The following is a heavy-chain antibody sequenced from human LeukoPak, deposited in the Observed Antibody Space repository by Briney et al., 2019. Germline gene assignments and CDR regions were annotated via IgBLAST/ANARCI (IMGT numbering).Heavy chain of an antibody. V-gene: IGHV4-34*01. Sequence: SETLPLTCAVYGGSFSGFYWSWIRQPPGKGLEWTGEINHSGSTYYNPSLKSRVTISEDTSKNQFSLKLSSVTAADTAVYYCARARITIFGVVPNFDYWGQGTLVTVSS. CDR3: ARARITIFGVVPNFDY. J-gene: IGHJ4*02. D-gene: IGHD3-3*01. CDR2: INHSGST. CDR1: GGSFSGFY.